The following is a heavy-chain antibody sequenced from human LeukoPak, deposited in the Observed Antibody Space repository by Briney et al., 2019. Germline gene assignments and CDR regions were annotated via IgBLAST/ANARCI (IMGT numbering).Heavy chain of an antibody. CDR1: GFTFDDYG. V-gene: IGHV3-21*01. Sequence: GGSLRLSCAASGFTFDDYGMTWVRQAPGKGLEWVSSISSSSSYIYYADSVKGRFTISRDSAKNSLYLQMNSLRAEDTAVYYCAGVYCSSTSCPAYYYYGMDVWVQGTTVTVSS. D-gene: IGHD2-2*01. J-gene: IGHJ6*02. CDR3: AGVYCSSTSCPAYYYYGMDV. CDR2: ISSSSSYI.